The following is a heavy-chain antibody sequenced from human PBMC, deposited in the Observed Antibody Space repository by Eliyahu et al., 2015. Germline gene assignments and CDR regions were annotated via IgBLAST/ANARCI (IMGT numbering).Heavy chain of an antibody. CDR3: ATGRYDT. CDR1: GFTFSXQW. V-gene: IGHV3-7*04. Sequence: EVQLXESGGGLVPPGGSXRXXCAASGFTFSXQWVXWVRPAPGGGLEWVAXISPDGSGKIYADSVRDRFTISRDNAQKSLYLQMNSLRVEDTAVYFCATGRYDTWGQGSLVSVSS. D-gene: IGHD2-15*01. J-gene: IGHJ5*02. CDR2: ISPDGSGK.